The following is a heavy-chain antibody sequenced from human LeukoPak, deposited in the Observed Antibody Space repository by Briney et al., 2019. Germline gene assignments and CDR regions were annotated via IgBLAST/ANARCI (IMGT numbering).Heavy chain of an antibody. CDR2: IDSSSNTI. V-gene: IGHV3-48*04. D-gene: IGHD3-16*01. Sequence: GGSLRLSCATSGFTFSTYTMNWVRQSPGKGLEWIAYIDSSSNTIYYADSVKGRFTISRDNAKNSLYLQMNSLRVEDTAVYYCARDKFGGTDYWGQGTLVTVSS. CDR1: GFTFSTYT. CDR3: ARDKFGGTDY. J-gene: IGHJ4*02.